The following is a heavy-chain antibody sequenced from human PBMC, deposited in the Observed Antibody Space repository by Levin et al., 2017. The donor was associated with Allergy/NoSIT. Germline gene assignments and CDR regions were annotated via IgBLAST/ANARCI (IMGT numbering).Heavy chain of an antibody. V-gene: IGHV3-23*01. Sequence: GESLKISCAASGVTFTNYDMNWVRQIPGKGLEWVATISVSGANKYYADSVKGRFTISKDDSKNTLYLQMNSLRADDTALLYCAKTPSGTYYGRFDYWGQGTLVTVSS. CDR2: ISVSGANK. CDR3: AKTPSGTYYGRFDY. D-gene: IGHD3-10*01. CDR1: GVTFTNYD. J-gene: IGHJ4*02.